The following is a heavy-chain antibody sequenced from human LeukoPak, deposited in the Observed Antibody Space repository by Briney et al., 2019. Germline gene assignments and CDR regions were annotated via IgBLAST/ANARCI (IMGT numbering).Heavy chain of an antibody. J-gene: IGHJ1*01. Sequence: ASVKVSCKTSGYTFTNYGMHWVRQAPRQSPEWMGWINTGNGNTKSSQKFQDRVTLTRDTSASTGYMELNSLSSEDTAVYYCARVPLHDDSRHYYPHGGQGPPVTVSS. CDR1: GYTFTNYG. CDR2: INTGNGNT. CDR3: ARVPLHDDSRHYYPH. D-gene: IGHD3-22*01. V-gene: IGHV1-3*04.